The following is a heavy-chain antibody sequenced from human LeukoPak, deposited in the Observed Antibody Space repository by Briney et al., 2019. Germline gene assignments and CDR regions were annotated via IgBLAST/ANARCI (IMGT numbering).Heavy chain of an antibody. D-gene: IGHD1-26*01. Sequence: GGSLRLSCAASGFTFSSYWMHWVRQAPGKGLEWVGRIRSKANSYATAYAASVKGRFTISRDDSKNTAYLQMNSLKTEDTAVYYCTSVGGSYYDFDYWGQGTLVTVSS. V-gene: IGHV3-73*01. CDR3: TSVGGSYYDFDY. CDR2: IRSKANSYAT. CDR1: GFTFSSYW. J-gene: IGHJ4*02.